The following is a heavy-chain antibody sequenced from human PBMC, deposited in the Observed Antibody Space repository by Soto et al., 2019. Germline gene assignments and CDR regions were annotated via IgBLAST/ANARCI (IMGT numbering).Heavy chain of an antibody. J-gene: IGHJ6*02. CDR3: AMVDLYVTPTPQDV. V-gene: IGHV1-18*01. D-gene: IGHD3-16*01. CDR1: GYIFVNYG. Sequence: ASVKVSCKASGYIFVNYGIAWVRQAPGQGLEWLGWISPYTENTYYATKVQGRINLTTDTSTSTAFMDLGSLTSADTAVYYCAMVDLYVTPTPQDVWGQGTTVPSP. CDR2: ISPYTENT.